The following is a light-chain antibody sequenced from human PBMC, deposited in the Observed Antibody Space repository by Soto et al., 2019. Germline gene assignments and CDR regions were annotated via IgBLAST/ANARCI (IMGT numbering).Light chain of an antibody. CDR2: GAS. V-gene: IGKV3-15*01. CDR1: QSVSSD. Sequence: EIVMTQSPATLSVSPGERATLSCRASQSVSSDLAWYHQKPGQAPRPLIYGASTRATGIPARFSGSGSGTDFTLTISRLEPEDFAVYYCQQYGSSPWTFGQGTKVDIK. CDR3: QQYGSSPWT. J-gene: IGKJ1*01.